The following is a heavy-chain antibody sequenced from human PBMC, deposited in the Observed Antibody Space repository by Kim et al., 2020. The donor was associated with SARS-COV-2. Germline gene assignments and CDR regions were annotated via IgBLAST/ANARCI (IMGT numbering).Heavy chain of an antibody. Sequence: GGSLRLSCSASGFTFSSYAMHWVRQAPGKGLEYVSAISSNGGSTYYADSVKGRFTISRDNSKNTLYLQMSSLRAEDTAVYYCVKRAGGSGSYSYPGFFDYWGQGTLVTVSS. J-gene: IGHJ4*02. D-gene: IGHD3-10*01. CDR2: ISSNGGST. CDR3: VKRAGGSGSYSYPGFFDY. CDR1: GFTFSSYA. V-gene: IGHV3-64D*09.